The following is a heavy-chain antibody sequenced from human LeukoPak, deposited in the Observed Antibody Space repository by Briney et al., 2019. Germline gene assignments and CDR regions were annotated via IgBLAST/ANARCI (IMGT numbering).Heavy chain of an antibody. CDR3: ARVSSTYYYNYYYMDV. CDR1: GGSISSSSYY. CDR2: IYYSGST. Sequence: SETLSLTCTVSGGSISSSSYYWGWIRQPPGKGLEWIGSIYYSGSTYYNPSLKSRVTISLDTSKDQFSLKLSSVTAADTAVYYCARVSSTYYYNYYYMDVWGKGTTVTVSS. V-gene: IGHV4-39*07. J-gene: IGHJ6*03.